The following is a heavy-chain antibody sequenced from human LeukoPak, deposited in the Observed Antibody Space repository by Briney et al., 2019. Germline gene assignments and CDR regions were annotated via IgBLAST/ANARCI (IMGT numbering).Heavy chain of an antibody. J-gene: IGHJ4*02. D-gene: IGHD3-3*01. CDR1: GYTVRELS. CDR2: FNVAETDT. Sequence: ASVKVSCKVSGYTVRELSMHWVRQAHGKGLEWMGGFNVAETDTIYAQKFQGRVTMTEDTSSDTAYMELNSLTSEDTAVYYCSSSGVEEWQGLHFWGQGTLVTVSS. CDR3: SSSGVEEWQGLHF. V-gene: IGHV1-24*01.